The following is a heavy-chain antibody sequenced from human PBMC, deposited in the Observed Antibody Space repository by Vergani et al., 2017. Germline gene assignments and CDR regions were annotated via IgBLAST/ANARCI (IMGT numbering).Heavy chain of an antibody. Sequence: QVQLVESGGGLVKPGGSLRLSCAASGFTFSDYYMTWIRQAPGKGLEWISYISGSGHTKYYADSVKGRFTISRDNSANMLHLQANSLRAEDTAVYYCAKGKIETEGYNFELIFDSWGPGTQVTVSS. D-gene: IGHD1-1*01. V-gene: IGHV3-11*04. CDR3: AKGKIETEGYNFELIFDS. CDR2: ISGSGHTK. J-gene: IGHJ5*01. CDR1: GFTFSDYY.